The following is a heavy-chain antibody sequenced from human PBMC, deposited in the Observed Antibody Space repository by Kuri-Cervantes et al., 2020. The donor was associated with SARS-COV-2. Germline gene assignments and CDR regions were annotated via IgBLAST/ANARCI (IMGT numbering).Heavy chain of an antibody. J-gene: IGHJ3*02. D-gene: IGHD1-26*01. CDR3: AKDLVGATYDAFDI. CDR2: ISYEGSNK. CDR1: GFSFSNYG. V-gene: IGHV3-30*18. Sequence: GGSLRLSCAASGFSFSNYGMHWVRQAPGKGLEWVASISYEGSNKHYADSVKDRFTISRDYSRDTLYLQMNSLRAEDTAVYYCAKDLVGATYDAFDIWGQGTMVTVSS.